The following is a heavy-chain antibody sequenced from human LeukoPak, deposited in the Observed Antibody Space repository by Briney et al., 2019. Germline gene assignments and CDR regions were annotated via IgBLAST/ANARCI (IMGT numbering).Heavy chain of an antibody. Sequence: SETLTLTCTVSGYSISSGYYWGWIRQPPGKGLEWIGSIYHSGSTYYNPSLKSRVTISVDTSKNQFSLKLSSVTAADTAVYYCARERGYCSSTSCYKDYWGQGTLVTVSS. CDR2: IYHSGST. D-gene: IGHD2-2*02. CDR1: GYSISSGYY. J-gene: IGHJ4*02. V-gene: IGHV4-38-2*02. CDR3: ARERGYCSSTSCYKDY.